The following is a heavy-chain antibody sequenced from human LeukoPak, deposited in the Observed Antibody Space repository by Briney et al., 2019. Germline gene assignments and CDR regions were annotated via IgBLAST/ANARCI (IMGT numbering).Heavy chain of an antibody. Sequence: PRGSLTLPSATSGFTFVGTAISWVRQAPGQGLEWVSGVSGSDGSSHYADSVKGRFTISVDNSKNTLHLQMNSLRAEDTAVYYCAKGGLGGYNTGFDPWGQGTLVTVSS. CDR2: VSGSDGSS. V-gene: IGHV3-23*01. D-gene: IGHD5-24*01. CDR3: AKGGLGGYNTGFDP. CDR1: GFTFVGTA. J-gene: IGHJ5*02.